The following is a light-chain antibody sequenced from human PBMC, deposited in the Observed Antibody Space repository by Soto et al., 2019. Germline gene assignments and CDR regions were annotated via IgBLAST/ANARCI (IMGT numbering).Light chain of an antibody. Sequence: DIQMTQSPSSLSASVGDRVTITCQASQDISNYLNWYQQKPGKAPKLLIYDASNLETGVPSRSSGSGSGTDFTFTISSLQPEDIATYYCQQYDNLPRTFGGGTKVDIK. CDR3: QQYDNLPRT. CDR1: QDISNY. CDR2: DAS. J-gene: IGKJ4*01. V-gene: IGKV1-33*01.